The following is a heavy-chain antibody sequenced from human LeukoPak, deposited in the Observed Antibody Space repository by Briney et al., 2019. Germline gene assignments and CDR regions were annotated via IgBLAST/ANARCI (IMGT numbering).Heavy chain of an antibody. V-gene: IGHV4-39*01. CDR2: FYYSGST. D-gene: IGHD4-17*01. J-gene: IGHJ4*02. Sequence: PSETLSLTCTVSGGSISSSSYYWGWIRQPPGKGLEWIGTFYYSGSTYYNPSLESRVSISVDTSKNQFSLNLSSVPAADTAVYYCARGGLYGDYSFYFDSWGQGTLVTVSS. CDR3: ARGGLYGDYSFYFDS. CDR1: GGSISSSSYY.